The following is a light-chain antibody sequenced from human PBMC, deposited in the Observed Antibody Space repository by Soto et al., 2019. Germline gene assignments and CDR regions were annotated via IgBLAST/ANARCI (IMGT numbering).Light chain of an antibody. CDR2: VVS. Sequence: DIVMTQSPLSLPVTPGEPASISCRSSQSLLHSNGYNYLDWYLQKPGQSPQLLIYVVSNRASGVPDRFSGSGSGTDFTLKISRVEAEDVGVYYCMQALQSPRTFGQGTKVEIK. J-gene: IGKJ1*01. V-gene: IGKV2-28*01. CDR1: QSLLHSNGYNY. CDR3: MQALQSPRT.